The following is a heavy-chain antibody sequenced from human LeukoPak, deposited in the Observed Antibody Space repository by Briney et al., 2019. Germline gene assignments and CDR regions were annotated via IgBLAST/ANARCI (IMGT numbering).Heavy chain of an antibody. D-gene: IGHD2-2*01. CDR3: STEDKYCSSPSCNDY. Sequence: ASAKVSCKASGYTFTVYYMHWVRQAPGQGLEWMGYINPHSGDTIYAPNFQGRVTMTRDTSISTVYMELSNLRSDDTAVYYCSTEDKYCSSPSCNDYWGQGTLVTVSS. CDR1: GYTFTVYY. CDR2: INPHSGDT. J-gene: IGHJ4*02. V-gene: IGHV1-2*02.